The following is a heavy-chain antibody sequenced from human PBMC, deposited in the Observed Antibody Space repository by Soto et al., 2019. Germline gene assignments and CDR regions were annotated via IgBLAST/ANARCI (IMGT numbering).Heavy chain of an antibody. D-gene: IGHD2-15*01. CDR2: VSASGLNT. Sequence: GGSLRLSCAASGFTFSTYAMAWVRQAPGKGLEWVSGVSASGLNTDYADPVKGRFYISRDNSKNTVSLHMNSLRAEDTALDYYEKDRPRRTSGYFFDFGGKGTPVPVSS. V-gene: IGHV3-23*01. J-gene: IGHJ4*02. CDR1: GFTFSTYA. CDR3: EKDRPRRTSGYFFDF.